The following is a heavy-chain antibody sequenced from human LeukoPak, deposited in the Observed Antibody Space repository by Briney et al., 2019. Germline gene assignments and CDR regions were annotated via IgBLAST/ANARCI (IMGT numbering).Heavy chain of an antibody. J-gene: IGHJ4*02. Sequence: SQTLSLTCTVSGGSISSGSYYWSWIRQPAGKGLEWIGRIYTSGSTNYNPSLKSRVTISVDTSKNQFSLKLSSVTVADTAVYYCAEGISFDYWGQGTLVTVSS. D-gene: IGHD2/OR15-2a*01. CDR2: IYTSGST. CDR3: AEGISFDY. CDR1: GGSISSGSYY. V-gene: IGHV4-61*02.